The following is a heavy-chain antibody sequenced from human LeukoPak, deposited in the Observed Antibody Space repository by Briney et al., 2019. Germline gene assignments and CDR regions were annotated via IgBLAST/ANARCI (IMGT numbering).Heavy chain of an antibody. Sequence: SETLSLTCAVYGGSFSGYYWSWIRQPPGKGLEWIGEINHSGSTNYNPSLKSRVTISVDTSKNQFSLKLSSVTAADTAVYYCARVGSLYGSYYFDYWGQGTLVTVSS. J-gene: IGHJ4*02. CDR2: INHSGST. CDR1: GGSFSGYY. V-gene: IGHV4-34*01. D-gene: IGHD3-10*01. CDR3: ARVGSLYGSYYFDY.